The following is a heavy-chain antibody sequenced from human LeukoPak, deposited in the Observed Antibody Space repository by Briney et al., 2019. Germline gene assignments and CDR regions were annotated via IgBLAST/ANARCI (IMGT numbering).Heavy chain of an antibody. CDR2: INPNSGGT. J-gene: IGHJ5*02. CDR3: ARGRGAAGIFGNWFDP. Sequence: ASVKVSCKASGYTFTGYYMHWVRQAPGQGLEWMGWINPNSGGTNYAQKFQGRVTMTRDTSISTAHMELSRLRSDDTAVYYCARGRGAAGIFGNWFDPWGQGTLVTVSS. CDR1: GYTFTGYY. V-gene: IGHV1-2*02. D-gene: IGHD6-13*01.